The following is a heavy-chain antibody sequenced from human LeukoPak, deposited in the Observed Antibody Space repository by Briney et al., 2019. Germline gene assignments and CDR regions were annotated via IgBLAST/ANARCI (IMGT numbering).Heavy chain of an antibody. CDR2: IGISSGNT. CDR3: ARDYKNAFDN. V-gene: IGHV3-48*01. CDR1: GFTFSDYS. D-gene: IGHD1-1*01. Sequence: GGSLRLSCAASGFTFSDYSMNWVRQAPGKGLEWISYIGISSGNTKYADSVKGRFTISGDKAKNSLYLQMNSLRVEDTAVYYCARDYKNAFDNWGQGTLVTVSS. J-gene: IGHJ4*02.